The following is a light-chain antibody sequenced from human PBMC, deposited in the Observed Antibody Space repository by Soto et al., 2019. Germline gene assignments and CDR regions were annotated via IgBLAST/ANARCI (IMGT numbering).Light chain of an antibody. CDR1: QSINNRY. CDR3: QQFGSSPGVD. V-gene: IGKV3-20*01. CDR2: AAS. J-gene: IGKJ3*01. Sequence: EIVLTQSPGTLSLSPGERATLSCRASQSINNRYLAWYQQKPGQAPRLLIYAASSRATGIPDRFSGSGSGTDFTLTISRLEPEDFAVYYCQQFGSSPGVDFGPGTKVDIK.